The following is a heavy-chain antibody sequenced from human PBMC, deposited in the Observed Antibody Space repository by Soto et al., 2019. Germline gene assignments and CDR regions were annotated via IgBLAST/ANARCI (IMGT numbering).Heavy chain of an antibody. CDR3: AKDMVEDVVVPAAPRFDY. J-gene: IGHJ4*02. CDR2: ISGSGGST. D-gene: IGHD2-2*01. Sequence: EVQLLESGGGLVQPGGSLRLSCAASGFTFSSYAMSWVRQAPGKGLEWVSAISGSGGSTYYADSVKGRFTISRDNSKNTLYLQMNSLRAEDTAVYYCAKDMVEDVVVPAAPRFDYWGQGTLVTVSS. CDR1: GFTFSSYA. V-gene: IGHV3-23*01.